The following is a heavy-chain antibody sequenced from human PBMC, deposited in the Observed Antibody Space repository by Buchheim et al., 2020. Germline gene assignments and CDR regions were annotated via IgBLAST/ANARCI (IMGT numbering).Heavy chain of an antibody. Sequence: QVQLVQSGAEVKKPGASVKVSCKASGYTFTSYYMHWVRQAPGQGFEWMGLNNPSGGSTTYAQKFQGRVTMTRDTATSTGYMELSSLRSEDTAVYYCARDRGSGWNYFDYWGQGTL. D-gene: IGHD6-19*01. V-gene: IGHV1-46*01. CDR3: ARDRGSGWNYFDY. CDR1: GYTFTSYY. J-gene: IGHJ4*02. CDR2: NNPSGGST.